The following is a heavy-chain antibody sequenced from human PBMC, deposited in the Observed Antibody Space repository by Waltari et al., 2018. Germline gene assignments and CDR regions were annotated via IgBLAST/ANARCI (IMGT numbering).Heavy chain of an antibody. V-gene: IGHV4-28*05. Sequence: QVRLQESGAVMVAPSETLSLTCTVSGDSIDNNYCWGWVRQPPGKGLEWIGSVFYGGGWVRQPPGKVTDWSGRVFYRGSAYDPSLRSRVTISIEPSKNQFSLKVTSVTAADTAMYYCVRDPLNPRGLFDHWGQGALVTVSS. CDR2: VFY. CDR1: GDSIDNNYC. D-gene: IGHD2-8*01. CDR3: VRDPLNPRGLFDH. J-gene: IGHJ4*02.